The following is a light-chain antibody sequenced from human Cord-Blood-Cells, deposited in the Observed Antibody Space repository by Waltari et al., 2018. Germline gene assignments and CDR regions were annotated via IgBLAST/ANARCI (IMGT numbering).Light chain of an antibody. Sequence: QSALTQPASVSGSPGQSITISCTGTSSDVGGYNYVSWYQQHPGKAPKTMIYDVSKRPSWVSNRFSGSKSGNTASLTISGLQAEDEADYYCSSYTSSSTHVVFGGGTKLTVL. CDR1: SSDVGGYNY. J-gene: IGLJ2*01. CDR2: DVS. CDR3: SSYTSSSTHVV. V-gene: IGLV2-14*01.